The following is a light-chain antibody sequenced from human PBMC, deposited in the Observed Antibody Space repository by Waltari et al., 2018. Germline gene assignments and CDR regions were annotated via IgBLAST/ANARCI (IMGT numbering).Light chain of an antibody. CDR2: EVS. CDR1: DSDVGAYDF. J-gene: IGLJ1*01. CDR3: SSYTTSSAPGV. V-gene: IGLV2-14*01. Sequence: QSALTQPASVSGSPGQSITISCSGTDSDVGAYDFVSWYQQHPGKAPHLLIYEVSKRPSVISNRFSASKSGNTASLPISGLQAEDEADYYCSSYTTSSAPGVFGTGTRVTVL.